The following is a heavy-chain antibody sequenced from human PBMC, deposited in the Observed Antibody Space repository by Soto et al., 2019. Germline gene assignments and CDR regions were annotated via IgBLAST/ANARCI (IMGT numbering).Heavy chain of an antibody. CDR2: IYYSGST. J-gene: IGHJ6*02. D-gene: IGHD1-26*01. V-gene: IGHV4-30-4*01. CDR3: ARSVGYYYYGMDV. CDR1: GDSIRSGDYY. Sequence: QVHLEESGPGLVKPSQTLSLTCTVLGDSIRSGDYYWNWIRQPPGRGLEWIGYIYYSGSTYYNPSLKSRLIMSVDTSKNQFTLRLSSVIAADTAVYYCARSVGYYYYGMDVWGQGTTVIVSS.